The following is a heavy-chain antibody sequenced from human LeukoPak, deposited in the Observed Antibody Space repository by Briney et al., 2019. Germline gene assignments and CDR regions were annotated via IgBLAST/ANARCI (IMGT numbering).Heavy chain of an antibody. CDR3: ARGQGYESYYYMDV. V-gene: IGHV3-66*02. D-gene: IGHD2-2*01. CDR2: IYSGGST. Sequence: GGSLRLSCAASGFTVRSNYMSWVRQAPGKGLEWVSVIYSGGSTYHADSVKGRFTISRDNSNNTVYLQMNNLRPEDTAVFYCARGQGYESYYYMDVWGKGTTVSVSS. CDR1: GFTVRSNY. J-gene: IGHJ6*03.